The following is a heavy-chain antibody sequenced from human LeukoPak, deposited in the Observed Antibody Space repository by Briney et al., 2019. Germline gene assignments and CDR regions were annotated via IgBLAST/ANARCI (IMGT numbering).Heavy chain of an antibody. CDR3: ARHVGYGNNWFDP. Sequence: PSGTLSLSCTVSGCTISGYDLSWVRQPPGKGLEWIGYTYYSGTTNYNPSLMSRVTISVDTSKNQFTLKLRSVTAADTAVYYCARHVGYGNNWFDPWGQGTPVTVSS. D-gene: IGHD2-2*03. CDR1: GCTISGYD. CDR2: TYYSGTT. J-gene: IGHJ5*02. V-gene: IGHV4-59*08.